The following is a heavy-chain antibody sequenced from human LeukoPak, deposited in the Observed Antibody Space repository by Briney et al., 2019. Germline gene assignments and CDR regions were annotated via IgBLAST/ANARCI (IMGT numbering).Heavy chain of an antibody. CDR1: GYSISSGYY. V-gene: IGHV4-38-2*02. D-gene: IGHD1-1*01. CDR2: ICHSGST. J-gene: IGHJ4*02. Sequence: SETLSLTCAVSGYSISSGYYWGWIRQPPGKGLEWIGSICHSGSTYYNPSLKSRVTIPVDTSKNQYSLKLSSVTAADTAVYYCAREIHGTPAFDYWGQGTLVTASS. CDR3: AREIHGTPAFDY.